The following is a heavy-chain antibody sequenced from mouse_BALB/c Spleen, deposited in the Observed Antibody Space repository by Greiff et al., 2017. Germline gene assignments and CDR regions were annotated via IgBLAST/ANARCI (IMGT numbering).Heavy chain of an antibody. CDR1: GFTFSDYY. CDR3: ARRIPYAMDY. CDR2: ISDGGSYT. J-gene: IGHJ4*01. Sequence: EVKVVESGGGLVKPGGSLKLSCAASGFTFSDYYMYWVRQTPEKRLEWVATISDGGSYTYYPDSVKGRFTISRDNAKNNLYLQMSSLKSEDTAMYYCARRIPYAMDYWGQGTSVTVSS. V-gene: IGHV5-4*02.